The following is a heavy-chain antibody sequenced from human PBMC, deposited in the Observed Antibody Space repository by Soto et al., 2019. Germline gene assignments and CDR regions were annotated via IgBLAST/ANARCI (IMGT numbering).Heavy chain of an antibody. CDR3: AREDSIIIPAVSDF. CDR1: GFHFNNYG. J-gene: IGHJ4*02. Sequence: PGGSLRLSCAGSGFHFNNYGINWVRQAPGKGLEWVSSVSKSDYTYYSDSVKGRFTISRDNAKNSVSLQMNTLRADDTAVYYCAREDSIIIPAVSDFWGQGTLVTVSS. CDR2: VSKSDYT. D-gene: IGHD2-2*01. V-gene: IGHV3-21*01.